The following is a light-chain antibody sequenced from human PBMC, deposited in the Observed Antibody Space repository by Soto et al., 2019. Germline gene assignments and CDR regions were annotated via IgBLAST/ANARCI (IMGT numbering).Light chain of an antibody. CDR2: EVN. CDR1: SSDVGAYDY. CDR3: NSYTVSNTVI. Sequence: QSALTQPASVSGPPGQSITISCTGTSSDVGAYDYVSWYQHHPGKAPKVIIYEVNNRPSGVSNRFSGSKTGNTASLTISGLQAEDEADYYCNSYTVSNTVIFGGGTKLTVL. V-gene: IGLV2-14*01. J-gene: IGLJ2*01.